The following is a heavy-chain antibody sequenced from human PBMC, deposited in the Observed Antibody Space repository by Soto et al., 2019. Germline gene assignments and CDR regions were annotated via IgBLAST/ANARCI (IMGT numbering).Heavy chain of an antibody. CDR2: IWYDGSNK. CDR3: ARGRYSSGWYGFDY. CDR1: GFTFSSYG. V-gene: IGHV3-33*01. Sequence: ESGGGVVQPGRSLRLSCAASGFTFSSYGMHWVRQAPGKGLEWVAVIWYDGSNKYYADSVKGRFTISRDNSKNTLYLQMNSLRAEDTAVYYCARGRYSSGWYGFDYWGQGTLVTVSS. D-gene: IGHD6-19*01. J-gene: IGHJ4*02.